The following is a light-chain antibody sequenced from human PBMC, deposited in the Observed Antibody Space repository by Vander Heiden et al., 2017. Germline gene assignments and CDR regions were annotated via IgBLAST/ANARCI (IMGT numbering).Light chain of an antibody. CDR3: QQYGSSPLT. CDR1: QSVSGSY. CDR2: GAS. Sequence: IVLTQSPGTLSLSPGERATLSCRASQSVSGSYVAWYQQKGGQPPRLLILGASTRATGIPDRFSGSGSGTDFTLTISRLEPEDFAVFYCQQYGSSPLTFGGGTKVEMK. J-gene: IGKJ4*01. V-gene: IGKV3-20*01.